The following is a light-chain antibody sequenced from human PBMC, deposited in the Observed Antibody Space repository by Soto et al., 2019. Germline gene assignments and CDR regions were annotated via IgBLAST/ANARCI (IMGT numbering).Light chain of an antibody. V-gene: IGKV1-12*01. CDR1: QPVSNW. J-gene: IGKJ4*02. CDR2: AAS. Sequence: DIQMTQSPSSVSASVGHRVTITCRASQPVSNWLAWYQQKPGKAPKLLIYAASKLQVGVPSRFSGSGSGTDFTLTISSLQPEDFATYYCQQANGFPPLTFGGGTTVEIK. CDR3: QQANGFPPLT.